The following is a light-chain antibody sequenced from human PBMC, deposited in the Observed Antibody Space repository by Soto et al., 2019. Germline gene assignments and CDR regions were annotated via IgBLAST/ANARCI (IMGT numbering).Light chain of an antibody. CDR1: QSLLHSHGKTY. CDR3: MQGTQFPRT. V-gene: IGKV2D-29*01. CDR2: EVS. Sequence: EIVLTQTPLSLSVTPGQPASISCKSRQSLLHSHGKTYLYWYLQKPGQPPQLLIYEVSNRFSGVPDRFSVSGSVTDFTLKISRVEAEDVGVYYCMQGTQFPRTFGQGTKAEIK. J-gene: IGKJ1*01.